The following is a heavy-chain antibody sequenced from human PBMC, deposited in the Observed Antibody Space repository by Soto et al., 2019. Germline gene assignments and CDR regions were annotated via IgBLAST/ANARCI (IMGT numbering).Heavy chain of an antibody. J-gene: IGHJ5*02. V-gene: IGHV4-4*02. CDR2: IYHSGST. D-gene: IGHD6-19*01. Sequence: PSETLSLTCAVSGGSISSSNWWSWVRQPPGKGLEWIGEIYHSGSTNYNPSLKSRVTISVDKSKNQFSLKLSSVTAADTAVYYCARDLAVAGWRWFDPWGQGTLVTVSS. CDR1: GGSISSSNW. CDR3: ARDLAVAGWRWFDP.